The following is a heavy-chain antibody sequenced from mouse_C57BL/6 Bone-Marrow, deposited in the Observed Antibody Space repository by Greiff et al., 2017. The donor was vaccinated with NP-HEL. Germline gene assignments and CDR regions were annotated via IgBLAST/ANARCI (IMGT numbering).Heavy chain of an antibody. Sequence: EVQLQQSGAELVRPGASVKLSCTASGFNIKDYYMHWVKQRPEKGLEWIGWIDPENGDTDYASKFQGKATITADTSSNTAYLQRSSLTAEDPAVYYCTTLKAAWFAYWGQGTLVTVSA. J-gene: IGHJ3*01. V-gene: IGHV14-4*01. D-gene: IGHD1-3*01. CDR1: GFNIKDYY. CDR2: IDPENGDT. CDR3: TTLKAAWFAY.